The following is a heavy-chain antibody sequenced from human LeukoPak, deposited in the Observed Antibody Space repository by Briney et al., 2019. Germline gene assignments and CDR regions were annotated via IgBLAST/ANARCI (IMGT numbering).Heavy chain of an antibody. D-gene: IGHD3-22*01. CDR2: IYHSGST. CDR3: ASYDSSGYYYFE. V-gene: IGHV4-38-2*02. Sequence: SETLSLTCTVSGYSISSGYYWGWIRQPPGKGLEWIGSIYHSGSTYYNPSLKSRVTISVDTSKNQFSLKLSSVTAADTAVYYCASYDSSGYYYFEWGQGTLVTVAS. J-gene: IGHJ4*02. CDR1: GYSISSGYY.